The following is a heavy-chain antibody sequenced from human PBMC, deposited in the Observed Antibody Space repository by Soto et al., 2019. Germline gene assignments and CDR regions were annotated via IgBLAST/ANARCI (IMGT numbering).Heavy chain of an antibody. V-gene: IGHV3-74*01. D-gene: IGHD2-15*01. J-gene: IGHJ6*03. CDR1: GFTFSNYW. CDR3: ARGDCVGGPCYSLAGSFYYYMDV. Sequence: ELQLVESGGGLVQPGGSLRLSCAASGFTFSNYWMYWVRQAPGKGLVWVSRINSDGSVSSYADSVKGRLTISRDNVKNTLYLQMDSLRAEDTAVYYCARGDCVGGPCYSLAGSFYYYMDVWGKGTTVTVFS. CDR2: INSDGSVS.